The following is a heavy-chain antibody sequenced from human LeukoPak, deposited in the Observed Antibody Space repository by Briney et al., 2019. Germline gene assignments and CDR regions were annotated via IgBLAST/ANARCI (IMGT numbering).Heavy chain of an antibody. CDR1: GYTFTSYA. CDR2: INAGNGNT. J-gene: IGHJ6*02. D-gene: IGHD4-17*01. CDR3: ARGLLYGDYPYYYYYGMDV. Sequence: ASVKVSCKASGYTFTSYAMHWVRQAPGQRLEWMGWINAGNGNTRYSQKFQGRVTITADESTSTAYMELSSLRAEDTAVYYCARGLLYGDYPYYYYYGMDVWGQGTTVTVSS. V-gene: IGHV1-3*01.